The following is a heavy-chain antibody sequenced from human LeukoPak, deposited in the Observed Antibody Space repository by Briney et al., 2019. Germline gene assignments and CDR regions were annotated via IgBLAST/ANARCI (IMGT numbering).Heavy chain of an antibody. J-gene: IGHJ4*02. D-gene: IGHD3-10*01. CDR1: GFTFSSYA. V-gene: IGHV3-30-3*02. CDR3: AKDPYGSGSYYPDY. CDR2: ISYDGSNK. Sequence: PGGSLRLSCAASGFTFSSYAMSWVRQAPGKGLEWVAVISYDGSNKYYADSVKGRFTISRDNSKNTLYLQMNSLRAEDTAVYYCAKDPYGSGSYYPDYWGQGTLVTVSS.